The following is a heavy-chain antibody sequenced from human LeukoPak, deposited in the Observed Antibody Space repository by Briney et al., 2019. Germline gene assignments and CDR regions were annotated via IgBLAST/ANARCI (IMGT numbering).Heavy chain of an antibody. V-gene: IGHV4-39*01. CDR3: ARFDLSRPRYLDL. Sequence: PSETLPLTCTFSGGSISSSSYYWGWIRQPPGKGLEWIGSIYYSGSTYYSPSLKSRVTISVDTSKNQFSLKLSSVTAADTAVYYCARFDLSRPRYLDLWGRGTLVTVSS. D-gene: IGHD3-3*02. J-gene: IGHJ2*01. CDR1: GGSISSSSYY. CDR2: IYYSGST.